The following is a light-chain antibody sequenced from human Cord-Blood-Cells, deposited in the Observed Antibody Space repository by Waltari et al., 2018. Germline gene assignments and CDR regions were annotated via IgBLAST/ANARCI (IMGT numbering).Light chain of an antibody. CDR2: DVS. CDR3: CSYAGSYTVV. J-gene: IGLJ2*01. Sequence: QSALTQPRSVSGSPGQSVTISCTGTSSDVGGYNYVSWYQQHPGKDPKLMIYDVSKRPSGVPDRFSGSTSGNPASLTISGLQAEDEADYYCCSYAGSYTVVFGGGTKLTVL. CDR1: SSDVGGYNY. V-gene: IGLV2-11*01.